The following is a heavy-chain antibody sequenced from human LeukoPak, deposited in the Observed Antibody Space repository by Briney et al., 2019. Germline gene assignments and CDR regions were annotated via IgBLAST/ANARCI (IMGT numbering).Heavy chain of an antibody. CDR3: ARDGSDGYNLSFDY. Sequence: ASVKVSCKASGYTFTSYGISWVRQAPGQGLEWMGRIIPIFGTANYAQKFQGRVTITTDESTSTAYMELSSLRSEDTAVYYCARDGSDGYNLSFDYWGQGTLVTVSS. CDR1: GYTFTSYG. V-gene: IGHV1-69*05. CDR2: IIPIFGTA. D-gene: IGHD5-24*01. J-gene: IGHJ4*02.